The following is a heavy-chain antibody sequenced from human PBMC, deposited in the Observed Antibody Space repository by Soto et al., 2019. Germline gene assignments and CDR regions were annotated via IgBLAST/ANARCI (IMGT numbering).Heavy chain of an antibody. V-gene: IGHV1-69*01. CDR3: AREGPNCSGGGCHGMDV. Sequence: QVQLVQSGAEVKKPGSSVKVSCKASGGTFSSYAISWVRQAPGQGLEWMGGIIPIFGTANYAQKFQGRVTITADESTSTAYMELSSLRSEDTAVYYCAREGPNCSGGGCHGMDVWGQGTTVTVSS. J-gene: IGHJ6*02. CDR2: IIPIFGTA. D-gene: IGHD2-15*01. CDR1: GGTFSSYA.